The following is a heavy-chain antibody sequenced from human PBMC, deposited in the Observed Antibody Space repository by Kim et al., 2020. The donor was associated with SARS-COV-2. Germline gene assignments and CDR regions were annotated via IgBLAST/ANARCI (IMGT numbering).Heavy chain of an antibody. CDR2: INQDGSHK. J-gene: IGHJ5*02. V-gene: IGHV3-7*01. CDR3: ASPIIDP. CDR1: GLTFSSYW. Sequence: GGSLRLSCAASGLTFSSYWMNWVRQAPGKGLEWVANINQDGSHKFYVDSVKGRFIISRDNTKNSLYLQMNSLRAEDTAVYYCASPIIDPWGQGTLFTVSS.